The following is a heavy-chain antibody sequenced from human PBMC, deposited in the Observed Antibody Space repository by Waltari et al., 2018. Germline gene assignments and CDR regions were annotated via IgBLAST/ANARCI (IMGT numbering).Heavy chain of an antibody. J-gene: IGHJ4*02. Sequence: QVQLVQSGAEVKKPGASVWVSCKASGYTFTSYDIHWVRQVTGQGLEWMGCMNPNSGDTGYAQKFQGRLTMTRNTSISTAYMELSSLRSEDTAVYYCARVSSIAARRGYYWGQGTLVTVSS. D-gene: IGHD6-6*01. CDR2: MNPNSGDT. CDR1: GYTFTSYD. V-gene: IGHV1-8*01. CDR3: ARVSSIAARRGYY.